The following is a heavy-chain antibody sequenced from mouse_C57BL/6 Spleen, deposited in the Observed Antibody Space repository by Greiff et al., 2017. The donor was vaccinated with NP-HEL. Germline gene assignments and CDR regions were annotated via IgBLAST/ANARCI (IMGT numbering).Heavy chain of an antibody. CDR3: SYDYDGGFAY. D-gene: IGHD2-4*01. V-gene: IGHV1-55*01. CDR2: IYPGSGST. CDR1: GYTFTSYW. Sequence: QVQLQQPGAELVKPGASVKMSCKASGYTFTSYWITWVKQRPGQGLEWIGDIYPGSGSTNYNEKFKSKATLTVDKSSSTAYMQLSSLTSEDSAVYYCSYDYDGGFAYWGQGTLVTVSA. J-gene: IGHJ3*01.